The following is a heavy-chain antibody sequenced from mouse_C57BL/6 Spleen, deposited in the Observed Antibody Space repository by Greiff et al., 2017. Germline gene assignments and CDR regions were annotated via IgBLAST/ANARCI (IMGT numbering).Heavy chain of an antibody. Sequence: EVQVVESGGDLVKPGGSLKLSCAASGFTFSSYGMSWVRQTPDKRLEWVATISSGGSYTYYPDSVKGRFTISRDNAKNTLYLQMSSLKSEDTAMYYGARQTTVVATRYYFDYWGQGTTLTVSS. J-gene: IGHJ2*01. CDR2: ISSGGSYT. CDR3: ARQTTVVATRYYFDY. CDR1: GFTFSSYG. D-gene: IGHD1-1*01. V-gene: IGHV5-6*01.